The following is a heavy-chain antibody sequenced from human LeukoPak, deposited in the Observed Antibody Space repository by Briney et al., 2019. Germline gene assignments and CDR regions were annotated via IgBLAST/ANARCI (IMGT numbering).Heavy chain of an antibody. J-gene: IGHJ4*02. CDR3: AKRGYYDSSGFSPLTY. V-gene: IGHV3-23*01. Sequence: PGGSLRLSCAASGFTFSEYAMNWVRQAPGKGLEWGSGISERGDRTSSAASVKGRFTISRDNSRNILYLQMNSLRADDTAVYYCAKRGYYDSSGFSPLTYWGQGTLVTVSS. D-gene: IGHD3-22*01. CDR2: ISERGDRT. CDR1: GFTFSEYA.